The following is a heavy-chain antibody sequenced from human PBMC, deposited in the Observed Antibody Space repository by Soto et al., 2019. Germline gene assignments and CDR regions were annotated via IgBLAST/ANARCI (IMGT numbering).Heavy chain of an antibody. V-gene: IGHV3-30*18. CDR2: ISYEGSNK. J-gene: IGHJ3*02. D-gene: IGHD6-19*01. CDR1: GFTFSDYG. Sequence: GGSLRLSCAASGFTFSDYGMHWVRQAPGKGLEWVAAISYEGSNKYYADSVQGRFTTSRDNSKNTVYLHMNSLRAEDTAVYFCAKGWPGYSSGWFAFDIWGQGTMVTVS. CDR3: AKGWPGYSSGWFAFDI.